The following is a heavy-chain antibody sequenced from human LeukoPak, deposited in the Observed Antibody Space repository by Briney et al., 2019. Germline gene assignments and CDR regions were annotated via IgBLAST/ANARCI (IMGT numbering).Heavy chain of an antibody. CDR3: MMSLTAHYYYGLDV. CDR2: IKQDGSEK. Sequence: GSLRLSCAASGFTFGSYWMSWVRQAPGKGLEWVANIKQDGSEKYYVDSVKGRFTISRDNAKNSLFLQMNSLRADDTAVYHCMMSLTAHYYYGLDVWGQGTTVTVSS. D-gene: IGHD2-21*02. J-gene: IGHJ6*02. CDR1: GFTFGSYW. V-gene: IGHV3-7*02.